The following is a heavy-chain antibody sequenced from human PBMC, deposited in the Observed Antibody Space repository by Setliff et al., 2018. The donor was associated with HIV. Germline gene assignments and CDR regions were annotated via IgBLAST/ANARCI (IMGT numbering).Heavy chain of an antibody. CDR2: FYTSGST. CDR1: GGSFTTYY. CDR3: ARRPPLTTGREYYFDF. D-gene: IGHD1-1*01. Sequence: SETLSLTCTVSGGSFTTYYWSWLRQPPGKELEWIGYFYTSGSTNYNPSLKSRVTISIDTSKNQFSLKLNAVTAADTAVYYCARRPPLTTGREYYFDFWGEGTLVTVSS. V-gene: IGHV4-4*09. J-gene: IGHJ4*02.